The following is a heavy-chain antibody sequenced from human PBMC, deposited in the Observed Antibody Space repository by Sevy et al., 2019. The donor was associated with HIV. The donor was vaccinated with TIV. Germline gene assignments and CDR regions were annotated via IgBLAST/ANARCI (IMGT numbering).Heavy chain of an antibody. CDR2: INWNGGST. J-gene: IGHJ6*02. Sequence: GGSLRLSCAASGFTFDDYGMSWVRQAPGKGLEWVSGINWNGGSTGYADSVKGRFTISRDNAKNSLYLQMNSLRAEDTALYYCARDFEATIPMWSSQDYGMDVWGQGTTVTVSS. CDR1: GFTFDDYG. V-gene: IGHV3-20*04. D-gene: IGHD5-12*01. CDR3: ARDFEATIPMWSSQDYGMDV.